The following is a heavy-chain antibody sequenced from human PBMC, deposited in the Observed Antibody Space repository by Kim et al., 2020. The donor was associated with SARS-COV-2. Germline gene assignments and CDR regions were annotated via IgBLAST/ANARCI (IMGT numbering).Heavy chain of an antibody. CDR2: IIPIFGTA. CDR1: GGTFSSYA. Sequence: SVKVSCKASGGTFSSYAISWVRQAPGQGLEWMGGIIPIFGTANYAQKFQGRVTITADESTSTAYMELSSLRSEDTAVYYCARTPPSIAAETDDYYYYGMDVWGQGTTVTVSS. J-gene: IGHJ6*02. CDR3: ARTPPSIAAETDDYYYYGMDV. D-gene: IGHD6-6*01. V-gene: IGHV1-69*13.